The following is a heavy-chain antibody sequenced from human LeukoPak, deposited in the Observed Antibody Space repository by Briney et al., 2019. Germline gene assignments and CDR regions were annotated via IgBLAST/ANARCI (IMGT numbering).Heavy chain of an antibody. V-gene: IGHV1-69*01. CDR2: IIPIFGTA. D-gene: IGHD6-13*01. J-gene: IGHJ6*02. CDR3: ARRASSSWHPTYYYYGMDV. CDR1: GGTFSSYA. Sequence: SVKVSCKASGGTFSSYAISWVRQAPGQGLEWMGGIIPIFGTANYAQKFQGRVTITADESTSTAYMGLSSLRSEDTAVYYCARRASSSWHPTYYYYGMDVWGQGTTVTVSS.